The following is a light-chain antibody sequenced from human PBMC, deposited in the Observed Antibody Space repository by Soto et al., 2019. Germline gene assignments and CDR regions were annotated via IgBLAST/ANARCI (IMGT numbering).Light chain of an antibody. V-gene: IGKV3-11*01. Sequence: EIVLTQSPATLSLSPGERATLSCRASQSVGDYLGWYQQKPGQAPRLLIYDASQRATGVPARFSASGSGTDFTLTISSLEPEDFAIYYCQQREDWPRAFGGGTTV. J-gene: IGKJ4*01. CDR2: DAS. CDR3: QQREDWPRA. CDR1: QSVGDY.